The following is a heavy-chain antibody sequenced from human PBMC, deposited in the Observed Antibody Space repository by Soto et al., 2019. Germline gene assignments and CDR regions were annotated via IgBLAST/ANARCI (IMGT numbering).Heavy chain of an antibody. Sequence: SETLSLTCAVSGGSISNDNWWSWVRQAPGKGLEWIGEIYYSGTSNYNPSLKNRVTISIDKSKNQFSLNLNSATAADTAVYYCAAYASGRRGWFDPWGQGTLVTVSS. CDR2: IYYSGTS. V-gene: IGHV4-4*02. CDR3: AAYASGRRGWFDP. D-gene: IGHD2-2*01. J-gene: IGHJ5*02. CDR1: GGSISNDNW.